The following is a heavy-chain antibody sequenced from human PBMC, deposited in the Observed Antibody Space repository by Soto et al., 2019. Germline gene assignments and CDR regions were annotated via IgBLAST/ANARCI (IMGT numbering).Heavy chain of an antibody. D-gene: IGHD5-12*01. CDR3: ARGYSGYDGLDY. J-gene: IGHJ4*02. CDR1: GGSISSYY. Sequence: PSETLSLTCTVSGGSISSYYWSWIRQPPGKGLEWIGYIYCSVSTNYNPSLKSRVTISVDTSKNQFSLKLSSVTAADTAVYYCARGYSGYDGLDYWGQGTLVTVSS. CDR2: IYCSVST. V-gene: IGHV4-59*01.